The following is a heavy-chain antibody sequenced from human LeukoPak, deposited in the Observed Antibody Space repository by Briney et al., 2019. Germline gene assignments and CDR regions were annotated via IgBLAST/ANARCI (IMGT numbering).Heavy chain of an antibody. CDR1: GITFSSYW. CDR3: VRDYGG. CDR2: INQDASET. V-gene: IGHV3-7*01. J-gene: IGHJ3*01. D-gene: IGHD3-10*01. Sequence: PGGSLRLSCAASGITFSSYWMSWVRQAPGKGLEWVANINQDASETQYADSVQGRFTISRDNAKNSLYLQLKSLRVEDTAVYYCVRDYGGWGQGTMVTVSS.